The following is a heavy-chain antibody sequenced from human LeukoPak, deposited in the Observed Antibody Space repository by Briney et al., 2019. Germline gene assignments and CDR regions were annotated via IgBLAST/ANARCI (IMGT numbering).Heavy chain of an antibody. D-gene: IGHD3-10*01. J-gene: IGHJ4*02. V-gene: IGHV3-11*01. Sequence: PGGSLRLSCAASGFTFSDYYMSWIRQAPGKGLEGVSYISSSGYSIYSADSVKGRFSISRDNAKNSLYLQMNSLRAEDTAVYYCARDRYGSESYYSFDYWGQGTLVTVSS. CDR2: ISSSGYSI. CDR3: ARDRYGSESYYSFDY. CDR1: GFTFSDYY.